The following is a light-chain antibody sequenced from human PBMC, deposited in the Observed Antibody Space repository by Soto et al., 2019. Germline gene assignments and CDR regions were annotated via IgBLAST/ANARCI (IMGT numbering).Light chain of an antibody. CDR2: EGS. CDR3: CSYAGSGTPV. J-gene: IGLJ2*01. V-gene: IGLV2-23*01. Sequence: QSALTQPASVSGSPGQSITISCTGTSRDIGSYNLVSWYQQHPGKAPKLMISEGSKRPSGISNRFSGSNSGITASLTISGLQAEDEADYYCCSYAGSGTPVFGGGTKLTVL. CDR1: SRDIGSYNL.